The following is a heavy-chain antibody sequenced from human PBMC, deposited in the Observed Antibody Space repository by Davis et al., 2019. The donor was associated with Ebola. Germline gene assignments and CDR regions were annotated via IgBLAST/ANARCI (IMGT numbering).Heavy chain of an antibody. V-gene: IGHV1-2*06. CDR3: ARDRTVITRMGHFNYGMDV. D-gene: IGHD4-23*01. CDR2: INPNSGGT. CDR1: EYTFTGYY. Sequence: ASVKVSCKASEYTFTGYYMHWVRQAPGQGLEWMGRINPNSGGTNYAQKFQGRVTMTTDTSTSTAYMELRSLRSDDTAVYYCARDRTVITRMGHFNYGMDVWGEGTTVTVSS. J-gene: IGHJ6*04.